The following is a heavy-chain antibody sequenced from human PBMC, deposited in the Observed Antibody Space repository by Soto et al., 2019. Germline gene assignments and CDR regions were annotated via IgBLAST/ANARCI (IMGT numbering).Heavy chain of an antibody. CDR1: GFTFSSYG. V-gene: IGHV3-33*01. Sequence: GGSLRLSCAASGFTFSSYGMHWVRQAPGKGLEWVAVIWYDGSNKYYADSVKGRFTISRDNSKNTLYLQMNSLRAENTAVYYCARDPQGSAGYYYYGMDVWVQGTTVTVSS. CDR2: IWYDGSNK. CDR3: ARDPQGSAGYYYYGMDV. J-gene: IGHJ6*02. D-gene: IGHD6-6*01.